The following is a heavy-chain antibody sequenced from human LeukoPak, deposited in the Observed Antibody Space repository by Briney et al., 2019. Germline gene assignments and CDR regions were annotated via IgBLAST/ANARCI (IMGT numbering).Heavy chain of an antibody. CDR1: GGSFSGYY. CDR2: INHSGST. D-gene: IGHD3-10*01. V-gene: IGHV4-34*01. CDR3: ARSPNYGSGSYA. J-gene: IGHJ5*02. Sequence: SETLSLTCAVYGGSFSGYYWSWIRQPPGKGLEWIGEINHSGSTNYNPSLKSRVTISVDTSKNQFSLKLSSVTAADTAVYYCARSPNYGSGSYAWGQGTLVTVSS.